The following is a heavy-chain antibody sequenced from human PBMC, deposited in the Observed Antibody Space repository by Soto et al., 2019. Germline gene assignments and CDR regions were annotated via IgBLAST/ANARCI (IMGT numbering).Heavy chain of an antibody. CDR3: AGGSVAGHPSDLILDY. CDR2: ISAYNGNT. D-gene: IGHD6-19*01. Sequence: QVQLVQSGAEVKKPGAPVKVSCKASGYTFTSYGISWVRQAPGQGLEWMGWISAYNGNTNYAQKLQGRVTMTTDTSTSTAYMELRSLRSDDTAVYYCAGGSVAGHPSDLILDYWGQGTLVTVSS. J-gene: IGHJ4*02. CDR1: GYTFTSYG. V-gene: IGHV1-18*01.